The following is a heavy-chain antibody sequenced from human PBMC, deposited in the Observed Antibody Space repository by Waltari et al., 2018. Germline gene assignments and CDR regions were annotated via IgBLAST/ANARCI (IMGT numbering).Heavy chain of an antibody. V-gene: IGHV3-74*01. Sequence: EVQLVASGGGLVQPGGSLRLSCAASGFTFSSYWMHWVRQGPGRGRVLVSSISSEGSRQRYADSVKGRFTISRGHAKNTLYLQMDRLRAEDTAVYYCARGVRYSGEPCDYWGQGTLITVSS. CDR2: ISSEGSRQ. CDR1: GFTFSSYW. J-gene: IGHJ4*02. D-gene: IGHD5-12*01. CDR3: ARGVRYSGEPCDY.